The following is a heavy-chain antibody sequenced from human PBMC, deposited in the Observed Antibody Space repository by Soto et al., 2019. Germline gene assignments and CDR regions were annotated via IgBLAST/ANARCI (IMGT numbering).Heavy chain of an antibody. V-gene: IGHV5-10-1*01. CDR2: IDPSDSYT. D-gene: IGHD2-2*01. CDR3: ARHIVVVPGNLYYYYGMDV. CDR1: GYSFTSYW. Sequence: PGESLKISCKGSGYSFTSYWISWVRQMPGKGLEWMGRIDPSDSYTNYSPSFQGHVTVSADKSISTAYLQWSSLKASDTAMYYCARHIVVVPGNLYYYYGMDVWGQGTTVTVSS. J-gene: IGHJ6*02.